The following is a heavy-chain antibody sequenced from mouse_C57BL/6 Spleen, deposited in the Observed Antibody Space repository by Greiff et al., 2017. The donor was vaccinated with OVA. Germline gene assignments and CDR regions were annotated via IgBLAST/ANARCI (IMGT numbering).Heavy chain of an antibody. V-gene: IGHV10-3*01. D-gene: IGHD2-5*01. J-gene: IGHJ2*01. CDR3: VRENGPFAYSNYVYYFDY. CDR1: GFTFNTYA. Sequence: GGGLVQPKGSLKLSCAASGFTFNTYAMHWVRQAPGKGLEWVARIRSKSSNYATYYADSVKDRFTISRDDSQSMLYLQMNNLKTEDTAMYYCVRENGPFAYSNYVYYFDYWGQGTTLTVSS. CDR2: IRSKSSNYAT.